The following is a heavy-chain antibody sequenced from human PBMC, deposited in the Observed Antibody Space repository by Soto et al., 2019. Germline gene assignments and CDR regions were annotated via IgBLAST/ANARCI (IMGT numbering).Heavy chain of an antibody. Sequence: EVQLVESGGGLVKPGGSLRLSCAASGFTFSSYSMNWVRQAPGKGLEWVSSISSSSSYIYYADSVKGRFTISRDNAKNSLYLQMNSLRAEDTAVYYCARGLTGTTWGDAFDIWGQGTMVTVSS. D-gene: IGHD1-20*01. CDR3: ARGLTGTTWGDAFDI. J-gene: IGHJ3*02. CDR2: ISSSSSYI. V-gene: IGHV3-21*01. CDR1: GFTFSSYS.